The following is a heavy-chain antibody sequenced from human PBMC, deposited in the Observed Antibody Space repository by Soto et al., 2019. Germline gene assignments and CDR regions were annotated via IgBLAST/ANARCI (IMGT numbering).Heavy chain of an antibody. CDR1: GYSFTSYW. J-gene: IGHJ6*02. D-gene: IGHD1-1*01. Sequence: GESLKISCKGSGYSFTSYWISWVRQMPGKGLEWMGRIDPSDSYTNYSPSFQGHVTISADKSMSTAYLQWSSLKASDTAMYYCAKYDDTPSYHGMDVWGQGTTVTVS. CDR2: IDPSDSYT. CDR3: AKYDDTPSYHGMDV. V-gene: IGHV5-10-1*01.